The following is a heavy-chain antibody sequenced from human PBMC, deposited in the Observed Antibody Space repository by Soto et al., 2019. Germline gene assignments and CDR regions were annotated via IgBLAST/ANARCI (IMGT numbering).Heavy chain of an antibody. V-gene: IGHV3-23*01. CDR3: AKLTPQRLSNLYNWNYSGRAFDI. CDR2: ISGSGGST. CDR1: GFTFSSYA. Sequence: GGSLRLSCAASGFTFSSYAMSWVRQAPGKGLEWVSAISGSGGSTYYADSVKGRFTISRDNSKNTLYLQMNSLRAEDTAVYYCAKLTPQRLSNLYNWNYSGRAFDIWGQGTMVTVSS. J-gene: IGHJ3*02. D-gene: IGHD1-7*01.